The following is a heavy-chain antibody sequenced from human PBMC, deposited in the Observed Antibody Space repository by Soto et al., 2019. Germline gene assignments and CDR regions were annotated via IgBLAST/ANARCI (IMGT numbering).Heavy chain of an antibody. V-gene: IGHV1-18*04. CDR3: ARGIAVASKTYYGMDV. J-gene: IGHJ6*02. CDR1: GYTFTSCG. CDR2: ISAYNGNT. D-gene: IGHD6-19*01. Sequence: ASVKVSCKASGYTFTSCGISWVRQAPGQGLEWMGWISAYNGNTNYAQKLQGRVTMTTDTSTSTAYMELRSLRSDDTAVYYCARGIAVASKTYYGMDVWGQGTTVTVSS.